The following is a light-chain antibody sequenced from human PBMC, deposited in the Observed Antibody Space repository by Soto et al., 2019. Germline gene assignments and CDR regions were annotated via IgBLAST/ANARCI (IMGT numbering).Light chain of an antibody. CDR1: LNVNSY. V-gene: IGKV3-11*01. J-gene: IGKJ5*01. CDR3: QQRSNWPPTIT. Sequence: VLTQSPATLSLSPGERATLSCRASLNVNSYLAWYQQKPGQAPRLLIYDASNRAAGIPARFSGSGSGTDFTVTISSLEPEDFAVYYCQQRSNWPPTITFGQGTRLEIK. CDR2: DAS.